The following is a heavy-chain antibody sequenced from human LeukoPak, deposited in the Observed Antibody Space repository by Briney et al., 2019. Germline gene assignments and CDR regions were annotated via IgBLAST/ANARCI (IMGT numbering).Heavy chain of an antibody. CDR1: GFTFNNYA. V-gene: IGHV3-23*01. CDR3: AKDWPSEWQQLPDYDAVDI. Sequence: GGSLRLSCAASGFTFNNYAMTWVRQAPGKGLEWVSTISASGSSTYYSDYVKGRFTISRDDSKNTLYLQMNSLRVEDTAVYYCAKDWPSEWQQLPDYDAVDIWGQGIMVTVSS. CDR2: ISASGSST. J-gene: IGHJ3*02. D-gene: IGHD6-13*01.